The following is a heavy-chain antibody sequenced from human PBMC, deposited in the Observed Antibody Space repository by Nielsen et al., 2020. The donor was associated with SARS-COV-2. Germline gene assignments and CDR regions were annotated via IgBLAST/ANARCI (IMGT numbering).Heavy chain of an antibody. V-gene: IGHV5-51*01. D-gene: IGHD4-23*01. CDR3: ARVEGGNSFHFDY. J-gene: IGHJ4*02. Sequence: GESLNISCKGSGYSFTSYWIGWVRQMPGKGLEWMGIIYPGDSDTRYSPSFQGRVTISAVKFISTAYLQWSSLKASDTDMYYCARVEGGNSFHFDYWGQGTLVTVSS. CDR1: GYSFTSYW. CDR2: IYPGDSDT.